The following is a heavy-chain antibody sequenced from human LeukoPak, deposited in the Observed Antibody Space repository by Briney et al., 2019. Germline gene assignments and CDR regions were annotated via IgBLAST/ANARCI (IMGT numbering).Heavy chain of an antibody. J-gene: IGHJ3*02. CDR3: ARGPTIKQWLDAFDI. V-gene: IGHV3-21*01. CDR1: GFTFSSYS. Sequence: GGSLRLSCAASGFTFSSYSMNWVRQAPGKGLEWVSSISSSSSYIYYADSVKGRFTISRDNAKNSLYLRMNSLRAEDTAVYYCARGPTIKQWLDAFDIWGQGTMVTVSS. CDR2: ISSSSSYI. D-gene: IGHD6-19*01.